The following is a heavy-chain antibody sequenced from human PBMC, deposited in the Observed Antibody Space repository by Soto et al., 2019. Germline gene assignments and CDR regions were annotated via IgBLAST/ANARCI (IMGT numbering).Heavy chain of an antibody. CDR1: GFTFSSYA. V-gene: IGHV3-23*01. CDR2: INSRGGST. CDR3: AKDRSSTSCYAFDY. Sequence: EVQLLDSGGGFVQPGGSLRLSCAASGFTFSSYAMSWVRQAPGKGLEWVSAINSRGGSTYYADSVKGRFTISRDSSKNTLYLQMNSLSAEDTAVYYCAKDRSSTSCYAFDYWGQGTLVTVSS. J-gene: IGHJ4*02. D-gene: IGHD2-2*01.